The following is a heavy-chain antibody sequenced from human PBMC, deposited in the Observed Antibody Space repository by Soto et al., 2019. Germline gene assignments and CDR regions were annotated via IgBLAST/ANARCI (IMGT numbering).Heavy chain of an antibody. J-gene: IGHJ6*02. CDR3: ARDRGNFGVVLADFYQYGMDV. V-gene: IGHV4-61*03. CDR2: VHYTGST. Sequence: QVQLQESGPGLVKPSETLSLTCTVSGDSVTSGSIYWSWIRQPPGKGLEWIGYVHYTGSTNYIPSLKSRAAISVDTSKNHSSLTLSSVTAADTGVYYCARDRGNFGVVLADFYQYGMDVWGQGTAVTVSS. D-gene: IGHD3-3*01. CDR1: GDSVTSGSIY.